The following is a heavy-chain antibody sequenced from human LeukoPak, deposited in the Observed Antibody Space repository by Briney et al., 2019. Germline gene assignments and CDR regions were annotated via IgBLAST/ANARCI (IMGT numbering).Heavy chain of an antibody. D-gene: IGHD7-27*01. J-gene: IGHJ4*02. Sequence: GASVKVSCKTTGYTLTDYYIHWVRQAPGQGLEWMGRINPNSGDTYYEQNFQGRVTMTRDTSISTAYMELSRLRSDDTAVYYCARDLSSTSNWELDYWGQGTLVTVSS. CDR3: ARDLSSTSNWELDY. V-gene: IGHV1-2*06. CDR1: GYTLTDYY. CDR2: INPNSGDT.